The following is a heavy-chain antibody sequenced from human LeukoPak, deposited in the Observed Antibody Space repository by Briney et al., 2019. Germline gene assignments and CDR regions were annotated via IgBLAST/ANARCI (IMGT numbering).Heavy chain of an antibody. J-gene: IGHJ4*02. CDR2: VSTDGDT. CDR1: GFNFMRYA. V-gene: IGHV3-23*01. D-gene: IGHD6-19*01. CDR3: ARSRSGSVAGTSDY. Sequence: GGSLRLPYAASGFNFMRYAMSWVRQAPGKGLEWVSSVSTDGDTYYTDSVKGRFTISRDGSTNTLFLQMISLRAGDTALYYCARSRSGSVAGTSDYWGQGTLVIVSS.